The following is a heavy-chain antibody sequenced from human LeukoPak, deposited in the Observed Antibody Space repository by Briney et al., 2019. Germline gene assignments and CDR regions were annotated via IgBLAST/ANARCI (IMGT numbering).Heavy chain of an antibody. V-gene: IGHV3-30*02. J-gene: IGHJ4*01. Sequence: GGSLRLSCAASGFTFSSYGMHWVRQAPGKGLEWVAFIRYDGSNEYYADSVRGRFTISRDNSKNTLYLQMNILRPEDTAVYYCAKDLMAAGWYFDYWGQGTLVTVSS. CDR3: AKDLMAAGWYFDY. D-gene: IGHD6-13*01. CDR1: GFTFSSYG. CDR2: IRYDGSNE.